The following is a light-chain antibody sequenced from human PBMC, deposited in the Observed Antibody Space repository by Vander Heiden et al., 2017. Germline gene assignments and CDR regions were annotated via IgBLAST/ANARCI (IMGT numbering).Light chain of an antibody. CDR2: TAS. Sequence: PSSLSASVGDRVTISCRASQSISNHLNWYQQRPGKAPKLLIYTASNLQSGVPSRFSGSGSGTDFTLTISSLQPEDFATYHCQQSFSTPLTFGGWTKVEIK. V-gene: IGKV1-39*01. CDR1: QSISNH. CDR3: QQSFSTPLT. J-gene: IGKJ4*01.